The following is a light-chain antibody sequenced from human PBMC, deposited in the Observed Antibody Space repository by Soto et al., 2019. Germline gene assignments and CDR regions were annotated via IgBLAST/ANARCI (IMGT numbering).Light chain of an antibody. J-gene: IGLJ1*01. CDR1: SIDVGGYNY. Sequence: QSVLTQPASVSGSPGQSIAISCTGASIDVGGYNYVSWYQQHPGKAPKLMIYDVASRPSGVSDRFSGSKSGNTASLTISGLQAEDEADYYCSSYTSSSTLYVFGTGIKVTVL. V-gene: IGLV2-14*03. CDR2: DVA. CDR3: SSYTSSSTLYV.